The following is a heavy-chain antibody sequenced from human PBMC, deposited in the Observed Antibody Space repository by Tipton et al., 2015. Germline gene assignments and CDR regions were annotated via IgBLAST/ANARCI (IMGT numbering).Heavy chain of an antibody. J-gene: IGHJ6*02. Sequence: SLRLSCAASGFTVSRHFMSWVRQAPGKGLEWVSVISASGGSTDYTDSVKGRFTISRDNSKNTLHLQMNSLRAEDTAVYYCAKETSYYYGLDVWGQGTTVTVSS. CDR2: ISASGGST. CDR1: GFTVSRHF. CDR3: AKETSYYYGLDV. V-gene: IGHV3-23*01.